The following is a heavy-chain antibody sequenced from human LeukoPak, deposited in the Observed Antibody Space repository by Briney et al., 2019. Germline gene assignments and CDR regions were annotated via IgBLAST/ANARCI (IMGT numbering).Heavy chain of an antibody. J-gene: IGHJ4*02. CDR2: ISSSSSYI. CDR3: ARDGDIVVVPAAFEGYFDY. Sequence: GGSLRLSCAAPGFTFSSYSMNWVRQAPGKGLEWVSSISSSSSYIYYADSVKGRFTISRDNAKNSLYLQMNSLRAEDTAVYCCARDGDIVVVPAAFEGYFDYWGQGTLVTVSS. D-gene: IGHD2-2*01. CDR1: GFTFSSYS. V-gene: IGHV3-21*01.